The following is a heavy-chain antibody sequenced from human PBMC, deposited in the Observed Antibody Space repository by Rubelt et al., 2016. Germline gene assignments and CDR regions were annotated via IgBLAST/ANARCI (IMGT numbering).Heavy chain of an antibody. V-gene: IGHV1-24*01. Sequence: QVHLVQSGAEVKRPGASVTVSCKVSGHSLSDVSIHWVRQAPGKGLEWMGGFDPEDGEPIYAQKFQGRVTMTEEKSTDTAYMELSSLRSEDTAVYYCATVSYWYFDLWGRGTLVTVSS. CDR2: FDPEDGEP. J-gene: IGHJ2*01. CDR1: GHSLSDVS. CDR3: ATVSYWYFDL. D-gene: IGHD5/OR15-5a*01.